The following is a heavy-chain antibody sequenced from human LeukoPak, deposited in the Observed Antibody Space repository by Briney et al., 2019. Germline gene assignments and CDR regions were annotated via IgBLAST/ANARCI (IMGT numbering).Heavy chain of an antibody. D-gene: IGHD3-10*01. Sequence: GGSLRLSCAASGFTFSTYAMNWVRQAPGKGLEWVSTIGSGGASTYYADSVKGRFTISRDNSKNTLYLQMNSLRAEDTAVYYCAKARGSGTPYWGQGILVTVSS. CDR2: IGSGGAST. J-gene: IGHJ4*02. CDR1: GFTFSTYA. CDR3: AKARGSGTPY. V-gene: IGHV3-23*01.